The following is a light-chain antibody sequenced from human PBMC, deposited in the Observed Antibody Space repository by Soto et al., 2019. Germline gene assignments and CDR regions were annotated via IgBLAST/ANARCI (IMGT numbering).Light chain of an antibody. CDR2: DAS. V-gene: IGKV1-12*01. J-gene: IGKJ1*01. CDR1: QGINSW. Sequence: DIQMTQSPSSVSASVGDRVTMTCRASQGINSWLAWYQQKPGKAPKLLIYDASNLQSGVPSRFSGSGSGTDFTLTISSLQPEDFATYYCQQANSFPWTFGQGTKVEIK. CDR3: QQANSFPWT.